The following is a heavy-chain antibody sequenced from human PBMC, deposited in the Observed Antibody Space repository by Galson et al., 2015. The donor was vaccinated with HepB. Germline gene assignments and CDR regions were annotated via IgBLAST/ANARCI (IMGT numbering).Heavy chain of an antibody. CDR3: ASSLGYCSGGSCYSRVYYYYGMHV. CDR1: GFTFSSDG. V-gene: IGHV3-33*08. J-gene: IGHJ6*02. D-gene: IGHD2-15*01. Sequence: SLRLSCAASGFTFSSDGMHWVRQAPGKGLEWVAVICYDGSNKYYADSVKGRFTISSANSKNTLYLQMNSLRAEDKAVYYCASSLGYCSGGSCYSRVYYYYGMHVCGQGTTVTVSS. CDR2: ICYDGSNK.